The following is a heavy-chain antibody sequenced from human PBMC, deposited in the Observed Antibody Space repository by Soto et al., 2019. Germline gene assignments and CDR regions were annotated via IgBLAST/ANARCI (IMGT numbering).Heavy chain of an antibody. J-gene: IGHJ4*02. CDR2: IYYSGST. D-gene: IGHD4-17*01. CDR1: GCSISNSY. V-gene: IGHV4-59*12. CDR3: ARASTTVTTLDY. Sequence: SETLSLTCTFSGCSISNSYWSWIRQSPGKGLEWIGYIYYSGSTNYNPSLKSRVTISVDRSKNQFSLKLSSVTAADTAVYYCARASTTVTTLDYWGQGTLVTVSS.